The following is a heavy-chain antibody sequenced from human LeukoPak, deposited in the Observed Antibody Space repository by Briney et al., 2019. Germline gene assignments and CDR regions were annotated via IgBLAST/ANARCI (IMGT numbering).Heavy chain of an antibody. CDR1: GFTFSSYG. V-gene: IGHV3-33*01. D-gene: IGHD2-15*01. CDR2: IWYDGSNK. CDR3: ARTHCSGGSCYIDY. Sequence: PGGSLRLFCAASGFTFSSYGMHWVRQAPGKGVEWVAVIWYDGSNKYYADSVKGRFTISRDNSKNTLYLQMNSLRAEDTAVYYCARTHCSGGSCYIDYWGQGTLVTVSS. J-gene: IGHJ4*02.